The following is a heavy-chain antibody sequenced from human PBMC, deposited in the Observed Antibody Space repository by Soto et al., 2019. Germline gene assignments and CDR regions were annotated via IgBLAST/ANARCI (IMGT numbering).Heavy chain of an antibody. Sequence: SETLSLTCAVSGGSISSGGYYWGWIRQPPGKGLEWIGSIYYSGSTYYNPSLKSRVTISVDTSRHQLSLKLTSVTAADTAVYFCARHQAGYCGGDCYSYFDSWGPGTLVTVSS. CDR3: ARHQAGYCGGDCYSYFDS. V-gene: IGHV4-39*01. D-gene: IGHD2-21*02. CDR2: IYYSGST. CDR1: GGSISSGGYY. J-gene: IGHJ4*02.